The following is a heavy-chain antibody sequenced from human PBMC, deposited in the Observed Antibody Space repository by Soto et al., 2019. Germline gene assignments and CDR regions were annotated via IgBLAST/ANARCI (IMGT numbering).Heavy chain of an antibody. D-gene: IGHD2-21*02. J-gene: IGHJ4*02. V-gene: IGHV1-18*04. CDR3: ARDLSQGGNSGGSVYFDY. CDR1: GYTFTSYG. CDR2: ISAYNGNT. Sequence: VQLVQSGAEVKKPGASVKVSCKASGYTFTSYGISWVRQAPGQGLEWMGWISAYNGNTNYAQKLQGRVTMTTDTSTSTAYMELRSLRSDDTAVYYCARDLSQGGNSGGSVYFDYWGQGTLVTVSS.